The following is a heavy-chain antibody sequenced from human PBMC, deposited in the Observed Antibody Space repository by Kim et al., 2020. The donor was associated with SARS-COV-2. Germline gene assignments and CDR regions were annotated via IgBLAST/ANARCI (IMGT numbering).Heavy chain of an antibody. CDR2: INHSGST. CDR1: GGSFSGYY. D-gene: IGHD3-10*01. CDR3: ARGRYYYGSGSYYRY. J-gene: IGHJ4*02. V-gene: IGHV4-34*01. Sequence: SETLSLTCAVYGGSFSGYYWSWIRQPPGKGLEWIGEINHSGSTNYNPSLKSRVTISVDTTKNQFSLKLSSVTAADTAVYYCARGRYYYGSGSYYRYWGQGTLVTVSS.